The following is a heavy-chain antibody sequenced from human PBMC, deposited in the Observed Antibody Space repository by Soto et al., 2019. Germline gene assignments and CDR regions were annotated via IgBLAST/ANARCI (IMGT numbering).Heavy chain of an antibody. D-gene: IGHD3-10*01. CDR3: ARMLRSATSGIDY. CDR1: GCSFTSYW. Sequence: LGESLKISWKGSGCSFTSYWSGWVRQMPGKGLEWMGIIYPGDSDTRYSPSFQGQVTISADKSISTAYLQWSSLKASDTAMYYWARMLRSATSGIDYRGQGTLVTVSS. V-gene: IGHV5-51*01. J-gene: IGHJ4*02. CDR2: IYPGDSDT.